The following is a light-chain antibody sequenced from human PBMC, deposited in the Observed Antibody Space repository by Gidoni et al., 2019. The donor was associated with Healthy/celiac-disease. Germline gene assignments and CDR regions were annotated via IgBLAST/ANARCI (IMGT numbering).Light chain of an antibody. CDR2: GAS. CDR3: QQYGSSLIT. Sequence: ELVSTQSPGTLSLPPGERATLSCRASQRVSSSYLAWYQQKPGQAPRLLIYGASSRATGIPDRFSGSGSGTDFTLTISRLEPEDFAVYYCQQYGSSLITFGQGTRLEIK. J-gene: IGKJ5*01. CDR1: QRVSSSY. V-gene: IGKV3-20*01.